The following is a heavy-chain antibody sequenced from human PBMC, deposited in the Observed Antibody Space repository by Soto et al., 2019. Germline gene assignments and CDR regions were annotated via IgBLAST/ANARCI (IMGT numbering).Heavy chain of an antibody. J-gene: IGHJ4*02. V-gene: IGHV1-2*02. CDR1: GYTFTDDY. CDR3: ARARYSGSFNNFDY. CDR2: INPDTGDT. D-gene: IGHD1-26*01. Sequence: GASVKVSCKASGYTFTDDYIHWVRQAPGQGLAWMGWINPDTGDTNYAQNFQGRVTMTRDTSISTMYIELNSLTSDDTAVYYCARARYSGSFNNFDYWGQGTLVTVSS.